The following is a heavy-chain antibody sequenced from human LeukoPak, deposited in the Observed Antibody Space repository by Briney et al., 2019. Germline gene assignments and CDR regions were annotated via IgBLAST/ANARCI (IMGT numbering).Heavy chain of an antibody. Sequence: SETLSPTCTVSGGSISSGGYYWSWIRQHPGKGLEWIGYIYYSGSTYYNPSLKSRVTISVDTSKNQFSLKLSSVTAADTAVYYCARESSTVKSPYFDYWGQGTLVTVSS. V-gene: IGHV4-31*03. CDR1: GGSISSGGYY. J-gene: IGHJ4*02. D-gene: IGHD4-17*01. CDR3: ARESSTVKSPYFDY. CDR2: IYYSGST.